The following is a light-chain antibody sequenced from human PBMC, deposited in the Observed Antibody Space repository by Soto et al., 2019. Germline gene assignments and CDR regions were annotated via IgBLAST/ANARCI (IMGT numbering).Light chain of an antibody. V-gene: IGKV3-20*01. J-gene: IGKJ1*01. CDR1: RSIPSTY. CDR2: TAS. CDR3: QQSGTSPWT. Sequence: EVVLTQSPGTLSLSPGESATLSYRASRSIPSTYLAWYQQIPGQALRLLIYTASGRATGIPDRFSGSASGTDFTLTISRLEPEDFAMYYCQQSGTSPWTFGQGTKVEIK.